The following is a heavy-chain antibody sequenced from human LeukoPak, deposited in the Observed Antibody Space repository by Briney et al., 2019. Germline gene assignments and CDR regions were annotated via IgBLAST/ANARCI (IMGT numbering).Heavy chain of an antibody. V-gene: IGHV3-74*01. Sequence: PGGSLRLSCAASGLTFSSYWMHWVRQAPGKGLVWVSRISSDGTSTTYADSVRGRFTISRDNAKNTLYLQMNSLRAEDTAVYYCAKLGDPASWGKGTLVTVSS. CDR3: AKLGDPAS. J-gene: IGHJ4*02. CDR2: ISSDGTST. CDR1: GLTFSSYW.